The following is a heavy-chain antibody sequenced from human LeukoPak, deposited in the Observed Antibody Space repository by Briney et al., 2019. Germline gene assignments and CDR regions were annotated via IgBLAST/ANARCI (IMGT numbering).Heavy chain of an antibody. CDR3: ARAHDSSGYYDG. Sequence: SETLSLTCTVSGGSISSHYWSWIRQPPGKGLEWIGYIYYSGSTNYNPTLKSQVTISVDTSKNQFSLKLSSVTAADTAVYYCARAHDSSGYYDGWGQGTLVTVSS. J-gene: IGHJ4*02. V-gene: IGHV4-59*11. D-gene: IGHD3-22*01. CDR1: GGSISSHY. CDR2: IYYSGST.